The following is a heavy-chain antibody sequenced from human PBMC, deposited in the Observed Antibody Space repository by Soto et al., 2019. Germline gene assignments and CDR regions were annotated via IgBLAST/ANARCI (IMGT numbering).Heavy chain of an antibody. CDR1: GFTFSSYS. CDR2: ISSSSSYI. CDR3: ARDAGQQLELPNLPDY. V-gene: IGHV3-21*01. J-gene: IGHJ4*02. Sequence: GGSLRLSCAASGFTFSSYSMNWVRQAPGKGLEWVSSISSSSSYIYYADSVKGRFTISRDNAKNSLYLQMNSLRAEDTAVYYCARDAGQQLELPNLPDYWGQGTLVTVSS. D-gene: IGHD6-13*01.